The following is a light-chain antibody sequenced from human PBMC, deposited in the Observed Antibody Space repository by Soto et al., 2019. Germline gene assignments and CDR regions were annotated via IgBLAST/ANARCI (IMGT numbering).Light chain of an antibody. CDR1: QSVSNTN. J-gene: IGKJ1*01. CDR3: QHDAISGWT. CDR2: DAS. V-gene: IGKV3-20*01. Sequence: EIVLTQSPGTLSLSPGERATLSCRASQSVSNTNLVWYQQKRGQAPRLLIYDASSRGTGVPDRFRGSGSGTDFTLTINRLEPEDFAVYFCQHDAISGWTFGQGTKV.